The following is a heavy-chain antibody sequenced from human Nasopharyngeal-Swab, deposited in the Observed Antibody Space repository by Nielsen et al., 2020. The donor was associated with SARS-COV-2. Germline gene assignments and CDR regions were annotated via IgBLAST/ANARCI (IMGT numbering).Heavy chain of an antibody. CDR2: VYPGNSEV. Sequence: ESLKISCMASGYSFVNHWIGWVRQTPGKGREWMGMVYPGNSEVAYSPSFQGQVTISADKSMSTAYLQWRSLRASDTAMYFCARRAARDGYNYEVDPWGQGTLVTVSS. CDR3: ARRAARDGYNYEVDP. V-gene: IGHV5-51*01. CDR1: GYSFVNHW. D-gene: IGHD5-24*01. J-gene: IGHJ5*02.